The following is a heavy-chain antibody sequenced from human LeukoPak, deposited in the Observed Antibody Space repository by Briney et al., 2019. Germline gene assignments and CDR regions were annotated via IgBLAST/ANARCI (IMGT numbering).Heavy chain of an antibody. CDR3: ARGGIVVEPMDV. V-gene: IGHV1-8*01. D-gene: IGHD2-2*01. Sequence: ASVTVSCKASGYTFTSYDINWVRQAPGQGLEWMGWMNPNSGNTGYAQKFQGRVTMTRNTSISTAYMELSSLRSEDTAVYYCARGGIVVEPMDVWGKGTTVTVSS. CDR2: MNPNSGNT. J-gene: IGHJ6*03. CDR1: GYTFTSYD.